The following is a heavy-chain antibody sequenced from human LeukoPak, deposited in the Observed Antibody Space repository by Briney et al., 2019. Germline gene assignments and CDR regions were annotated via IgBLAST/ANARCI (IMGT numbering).Heavy chain of an antibody. Sequence: PSETLSLTCTVSGGSITTGGHYWSWIRQPAGKGLEWIGRIYTSGSTNYNPSLRSRVTMSVDTSKNQLSLKLSSVTAADTAVYYCARGSGSQNYWGQGTLVTVSS. V-gene: IGHV4-61*02. J-gene: IGHJ4*02. CDR3: ARGSGSQNY. CDR2: IYTSGST. D-gene: IGHD1-26*01. CDR1: GGSITTGGHY.